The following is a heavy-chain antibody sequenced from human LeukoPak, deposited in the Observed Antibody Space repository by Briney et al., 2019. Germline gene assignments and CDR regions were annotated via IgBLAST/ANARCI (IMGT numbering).Heavy chain of an antibody. D-gene: IGHD3-10*01. Sequence: PSETLSLTCTVSGGSISSYYWSWIRQPPGKGLEWIGYIYYSGSTNYNPSLKSRVTISVDTSKNQFSLKLSSVTAADTAVYYCARLRITMVRGNQGPYYYYYMDVWGKGTTVTISS. CDR2: IYYSGST. CDR3: ARLRITMVRGNQGPYYYYYMDV. V-gene: IGHV4-59*01. CDR1: GGSISSYY. J-gene: IGHJ6*03.